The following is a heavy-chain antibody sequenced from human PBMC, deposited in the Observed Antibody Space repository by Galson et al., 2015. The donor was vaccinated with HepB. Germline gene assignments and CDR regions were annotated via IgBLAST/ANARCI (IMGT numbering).Heavy chain of an antibody. CDR3: TTDLDYGDYPGY. J-gene: IGHJ4*02. D-gene: IGHD4-17*01. V-gene: IGHV3-15*01. CDR1: GFTFSNAR. Sequence: SLRLSCAASGFTFSNARMSWVRQAPGKGLEWVGRIKSKTDGGTTDYAAPVKGRFTISRDDSKNTLYLQMNSLKTEDTAVYYCTTDLDYGDYPGYWDQGTLVTVSS. CDR2: IKSKTDGGTT.